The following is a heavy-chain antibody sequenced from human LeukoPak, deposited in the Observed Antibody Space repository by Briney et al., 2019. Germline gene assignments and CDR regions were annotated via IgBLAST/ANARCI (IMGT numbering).Heavy chain of an antibody. D-gene: IGHD2-2*02. J-gene: IGHJ4*02. CDR3: AKEGCSATNCYINF. Sequence: GGSLRLSCAASGFTFSTYAMSWVRQAPGKGLQWVSRINDGGGGTSYADSVKGRFTISRDNSKDTLYLQMDSLRPEDTALYRCAKEGCSATNCYINFWGQGTLVTVSS. V-gene: IGHV3-23*01. CDR1: GFTFSTYA. CDR2: INDGGGGT.